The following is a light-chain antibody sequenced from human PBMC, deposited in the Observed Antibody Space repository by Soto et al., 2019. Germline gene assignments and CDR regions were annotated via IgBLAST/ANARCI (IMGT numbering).Light chain of an antibody. CDR3: SSYTTSSTRV. V-gene: IGLV2-14*01. CDR2: EVT. CDR1: SSDLGIYNY. Sequence: QSALTQPASVSGSPGQAIAISCSGSSSDLGIYNYVSWYQQHPGKVPTLIIFEVTNRPSGVSNRFSGSKSGNTASLTISGLQAEDEADYYCSSYTTSSTRVFGTGTKVTVL. J-gene: IGLJ1*01.